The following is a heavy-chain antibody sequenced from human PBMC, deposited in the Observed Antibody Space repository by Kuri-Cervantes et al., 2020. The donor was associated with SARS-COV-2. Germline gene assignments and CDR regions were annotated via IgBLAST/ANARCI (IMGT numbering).Heavy chain of an antibody. V-gene: IGHV3-11*05. CDR2: ISSSSSYT. CDR3: ARDAARAAFDI. Sequence: GESLKISCAASGFTFSDYYMSWIRQAPGKGLEWVSYISSSSSYTNYADSVKGRFTISRDNAKNSLYLQMNSPRAEDTAVYYCARDAARAAFDIWGQGTMVTVSS. J-gene: IGHJ3*02. CDR1: GFTFSDYY. D-gene: IGHD6-25*01.